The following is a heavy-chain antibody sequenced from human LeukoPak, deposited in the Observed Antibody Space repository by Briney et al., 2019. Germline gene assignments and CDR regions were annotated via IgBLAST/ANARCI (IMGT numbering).Heavy chain of an antibody. CDR1: GGTFSSYA. CDR3: ARVGATIGFNYYYYYMDV. D-gene: IGHD5-12*01. J-gene: IGHJ6*03. Sequence: SVKVSCKASGGTFSSYAISWVRQAPGQGLEWMGGIIPIFGTANYAQKLQGRATMTTDTSTSTAYMELRSLRSDDTAVYYCARVGATIGFNYYYYYMDVWGKGTTVIVSS. CDR2: IIPIFGTA. V-gene: IGHV1-69*05.